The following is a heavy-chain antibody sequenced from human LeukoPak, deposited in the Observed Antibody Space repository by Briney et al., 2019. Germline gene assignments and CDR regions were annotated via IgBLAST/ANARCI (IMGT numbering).Heavy chain of an antibody. CDR3: ARGWGSSSWYRAGY. CDR2: INPSSGGT. Sequence: ASVKVSCKASGSTFTGYYMHWVRQAPGQGLEWMGWINPSSGGTNYGQNFPDRVTMTRDTSISTAYMELSRLTSDDTAVYYCARGWGSSSWYRAGYWGQGTLVTVSS. D-gene: IGHD6-13*01. J-gene: IGHJ4*02. V-gene: IGHV1-2*02. CDR1: GSTFTGYY.